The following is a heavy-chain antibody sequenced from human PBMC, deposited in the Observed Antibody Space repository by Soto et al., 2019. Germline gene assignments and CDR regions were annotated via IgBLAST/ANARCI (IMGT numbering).Heavy chain of an antibody. J-gene: IGHJ6*01. CDR3: ARDPAIYSGKFDYGLDV. CDR1: GFTFSSYE. CDR2: IGTSGKTI. D-gene: IGHD4-4*01. Sequence: PGGSLRIACSVSGFTFSSYEMNWVRQAPGKGLEWVSYIGTSGKTIYYADSVRGRFTISRDNAKNSLYLQMNSLRAEDTAVYFCARDPAIYSGKFDYGLDVWGRGTTVT. V-gene: IGHV3-48*03.